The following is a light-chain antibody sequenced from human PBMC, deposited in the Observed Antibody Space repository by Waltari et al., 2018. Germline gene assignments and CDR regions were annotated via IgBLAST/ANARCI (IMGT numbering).Light chain of an antibody. Sequence: DIHITQSRTSVSASVADPVTITCRASPPISIWLAWYQQKPGRTPNLPLSAASTLQSGVPSKFSGSGSGTDFTFVISCLQPEDFSAYDCLHANGFPFTSGGGTKV. J-gene: IGKJ4*01. CDR1: PPISIW. CDR3: LHANGFPFT. CDR2: AAS. V-gene: IGKV1-12*01.